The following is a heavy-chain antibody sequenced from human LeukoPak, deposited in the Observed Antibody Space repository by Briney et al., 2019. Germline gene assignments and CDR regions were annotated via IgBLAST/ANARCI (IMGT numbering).Heavy chain of an antibody. V-gene: IGHV3-53*01. D-gene: IGHD1-14*01. Sequence: GGSLRLSCAASGFTVSSNYMNWVRQAPGKGLEWVSLIYSGGSTKYADSVKGRFTISRDNSKNTLFLQIDSLRAEDTAVYYCAKEYSVRNQFDYWGQGTLVAVSS. J-gene: IGHJ4*02. CDR3: AKEYSVRNQFDY. CDR1: GFTVSSNY. CDR2: IYSGGST.